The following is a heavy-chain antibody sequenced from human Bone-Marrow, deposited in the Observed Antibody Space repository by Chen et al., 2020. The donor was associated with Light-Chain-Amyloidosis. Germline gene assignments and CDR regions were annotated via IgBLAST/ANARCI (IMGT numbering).Heavy chain of an antibody. CDR2: IYTSGNT. CDR1: GASMTNGSHY. J-gene: IGHJ6*03. Sequence: GSGPGLVKPSQTLSLTCSVSGASMTNGSHYWSWIRLPAGKGLEWIGRIYTSGNTNYSPSLKSRVTISVDTSKNQFSLKLNSVTAADTAVYYCAREGTAMGRGQFLTFFYYMDVWGKGTTVTVSS. D-gene: IGHD5-18*01. V-gene: IGHV4-61*02. CDR3: AREGTAMGRGQFLTFFYYMDV.